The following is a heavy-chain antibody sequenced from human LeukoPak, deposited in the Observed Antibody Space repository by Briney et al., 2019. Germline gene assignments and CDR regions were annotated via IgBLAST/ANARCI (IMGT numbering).Heavy chain of an antibody. J-gene: IGHJ6*03. CDR2: ISFDAHSK. CDR3: VTTDYFYYHNMDV. CDR1: GFTFSSYG. Sequence: GGSLSLSCAASGFTFSSYGMHWVRQAPGKGLEWVAGISFDAHSKHHADSARGRLTIFRDNSRNTLYLKMNGLRDEDTVLYYCVTTDYFYYHNMDVGGKGTTVIVSS. D-gene: IGHD1-1*01. V-gene: IGHV3-30*03.